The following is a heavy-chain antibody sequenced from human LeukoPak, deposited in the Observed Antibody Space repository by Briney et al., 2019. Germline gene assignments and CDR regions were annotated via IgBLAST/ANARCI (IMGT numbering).Heavy chain of an antibody. V-gene: IGHV3-64*01. CDR1: GFTFSSYA. CDR3: ARVSGFDGNGWFDP. CDR2: ISSNGGST. Sequence: GGSLRLSCAASGFTFSSYAMHWVRQAPGKGLEYVSAISSNGGSTYYANSVKGRFTISRDNSKNTLYLQMGSPRAEDMAVYYCARVSGFDGNGWFDPWGQGTLVTVSS. D-gene: IGHD2-8*01. J-gene: IGHJ5*02.